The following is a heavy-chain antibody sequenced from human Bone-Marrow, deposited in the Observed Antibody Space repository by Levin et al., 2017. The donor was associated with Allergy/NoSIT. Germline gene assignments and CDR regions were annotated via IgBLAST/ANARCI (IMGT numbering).Heavy chain of an antibody. D-gene: IGHD3-10*01. CDR3: AKDSGRYYGSGSRYFDY. V-gene: IGHV3-9*01. CDR2: ISWNSGSI. Sequence: GGSLRLSCAASGFTFDDYAMHWVRQAPGKGLEWVSGISWNSGSIGYADSVKGRFTISRDNAKNSLYLQMNSLRAEDTALYYCAKDSGRYYGSGSRYFDYWGQGTLVTVSS. J-gene: IGHJ4*02. CDR1: GFTFDDYA.